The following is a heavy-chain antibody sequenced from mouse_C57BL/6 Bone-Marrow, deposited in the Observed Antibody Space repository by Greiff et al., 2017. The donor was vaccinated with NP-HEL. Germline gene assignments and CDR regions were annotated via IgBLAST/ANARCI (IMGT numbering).Heavy chain of an antibody. Sequence: VQLQQSGPELVKPGASVKLSCKASGYTFTSYDINWVKQRPGQGLEWIGWIYPRDGSTKYNEKFKGKATLTVDTSSSTAYMELHSLTSEDSAVYFCAREPTQAWFAYWGQGTLVTVSA. CDR2: IYPRDGST. CDR1: GYTFTSYD. V-gene: IGHV1-85*01. CDR3: AREPTQAWFAY. J-gene: IGHJ3*01.